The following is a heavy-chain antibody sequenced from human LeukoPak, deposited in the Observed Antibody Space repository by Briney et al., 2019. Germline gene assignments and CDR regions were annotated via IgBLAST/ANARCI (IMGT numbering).Heavy chain of an antibody. CDR3: ANMTPYCSSTSCSRDY. CDR1: GSTFSSYG. D-gene: IGHD2-2*01. CDR2: IRYDGSNK. Sequence: GGSLRLSCAASGSTFSSYGMHWVRQAPGKGLEWVAFIRYDGSNKYYADSVKGRFTISRDNSKNTLYLQMNSLRAEDTAVYYCANMTPYCSSTSCSRDYWGQGTLVTVSS. V-gene: IGHV3-30*02. J-gene: IGHJ4*02.